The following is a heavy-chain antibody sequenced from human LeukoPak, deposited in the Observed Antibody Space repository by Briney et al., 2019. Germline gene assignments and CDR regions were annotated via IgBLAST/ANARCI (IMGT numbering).Heavy chain of an antibody. CDR2: INHSGST. D-gene: IGHD3-3*01. V-gene: IGHV4-34*01. CDR1: GGSFSGYY. Sequence: SETLSLTCAVYGGSFSGYYWSWIRQPPGKGLEWIGEINHSGSTNYNPSLKSRVTISVDTSKNQFSLKLSSVTAADTAVYYCARHPVKRITIFGVVAKGWFDPWGQGTLVTVSS. J-gene: IGHJ5*02. CDR3: ARHPVKRITIFGVVAKGWFDP.